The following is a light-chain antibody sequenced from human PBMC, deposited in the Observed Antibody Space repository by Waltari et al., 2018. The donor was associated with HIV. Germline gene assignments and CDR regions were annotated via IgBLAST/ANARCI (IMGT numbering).Light chain of an antibody. CDR3: SSYTSSSTYV. V-gene: IGLV2-14*01. Sequence: QSALTQPASVSGSPGQSITISCPGTSSDVGGYNYAPWYQQHPGKAPKLMNYEVSNRPSGVSNRFSGSKSGNTASLTISGLQAEDEADYYCSSYTSSSTYVLGTGTKVTVL. J-gene: IGLJ1*01. CDR2: EVS. CDR1: SSDVGGYNY.